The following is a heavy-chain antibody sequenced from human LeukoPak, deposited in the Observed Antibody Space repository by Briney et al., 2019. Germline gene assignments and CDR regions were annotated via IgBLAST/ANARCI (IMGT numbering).Heavy chain of an antibody. CDR2: IYYSGST. CDR1: GGSISSSRYY. J-gene: IGHJ4*02. D-gene: IGHD6-19*01. Sequence: SETLSLTCTVSGGSISSSRYYWGWIRQPPGRGLEWIGNIYYSGSTYYNPSLKSRVTISVDTSKNQFSLKLSSVTAADTAVYCCARQYVAVAGLEQFFDYWGQGTLVTVSS. CDR3: ARQYVAVAGLEQFFDY. V-gene: IGHV4-39*01.